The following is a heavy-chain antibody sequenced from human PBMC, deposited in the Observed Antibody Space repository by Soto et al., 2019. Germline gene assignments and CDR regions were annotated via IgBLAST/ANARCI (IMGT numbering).Heavy chain of an antibody. Sequence: GGSLRLSCAASVFTFSSYGMHWVRQAAGKGLVWVSRINMDGSSTNYADSVKGRFTISRDNAKNTLYLQMNSLRADDTAVYYCARGPRGLYGNDYWGQGALVTVSS. CDR1: VFTFSSYG. V-gene: IGHV3-74*01. CDR2: INMDGSST. J-gene: IGHJ4*02. CDR3: ARGPRGLYGNDY. D-gene: IGHD4-4*01.